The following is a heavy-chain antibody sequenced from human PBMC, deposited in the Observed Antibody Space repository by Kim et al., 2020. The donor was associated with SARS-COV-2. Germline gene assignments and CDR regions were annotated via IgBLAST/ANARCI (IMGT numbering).Heavy chain of an antibody. V-gene: IGHV4-31*03. CDR3: AREPDYSDYYFDY. CDR2: IYYSEST. D-gene: IGHD4-17*01. J-gene: IGHJ4*02. Sequence: SETLSLTCTVSGGSISSGGYYWSWIRQHPGKGLEWIGYIYYSESTYYNPSLKSRVTISVDTSKNQFSLKLSSVTAADTAVYYCAREPDYSDYYFDYWGQGTXVTXXS. CDR1: GGSISSGGYY.